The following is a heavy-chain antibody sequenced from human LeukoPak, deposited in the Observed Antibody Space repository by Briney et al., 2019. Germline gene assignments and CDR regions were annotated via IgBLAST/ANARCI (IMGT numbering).Heavy chain of an antibody. CDR2: MNPNSGNT. CDR3: ARGQGYYYDSSGYYYGEYFQH. D-gene: IGHD3-22*01. V-gene: IGHV1-8*01. Sequence: GASVKVSCKASGYTFTSYDINWVRQATGQGLEWMGWMNPNSGNTGYAQKFQGRVTMTRNTSISTAYMELSSLRSEDTAVYYCARGQGYYYDSSGYYYGEYFQHWGQGTLVTVSS. J-gene: IGHJ1*01. CDR1: GYTFTSYD.